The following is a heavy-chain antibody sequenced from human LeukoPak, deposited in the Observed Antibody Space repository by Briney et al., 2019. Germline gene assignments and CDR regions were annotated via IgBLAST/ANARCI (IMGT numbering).Heavy chain of an antibody. CDR3: ARTHCSGGNCYHFDY. CDR2: IYSSETT. D-gene: IGHD2-15*01. CDR1: GGSISNYY. Sequence: PSETLSLTCTVSGGSISNYYGSWIRQPAGKGLEWIGRIYSSETTDYNPSLQGRAAMSVDTSKNQFSLKLSSVTAADTAVYYRARTHCSGGNCYHFDYWGQGTLVTVSS. V-gene: IGHV4-4*07. J-gene: IGHJ4*02.